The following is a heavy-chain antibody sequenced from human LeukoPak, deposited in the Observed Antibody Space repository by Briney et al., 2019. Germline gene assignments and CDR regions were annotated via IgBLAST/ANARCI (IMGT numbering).Heavy chain of an antibody. J-gene: IGHJ3*02. CDR1: GFTFTNYA. CDR2: ISSSSSYI. Sequence: GGSLRLSCAASGFTFTNYAMSWVRQAPGKGLEWVSSISSSSSYIYYADSVKGRFTISRDDAKNSLYLQMNSLRAEDTAVYYCARDTWDIVVVAAATDQNDAFDIWGQGTMVTVSS. V-gene: IGHV3-21*01. D-gene: IGHD2-15*01. CDR3: ARDTWDIVVVAAATDQNDAFDI.